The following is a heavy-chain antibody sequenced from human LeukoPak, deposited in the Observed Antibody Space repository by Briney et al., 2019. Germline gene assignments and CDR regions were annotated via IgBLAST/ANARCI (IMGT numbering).Heavy chain of an antibody. V-gene: IGHV3-21*04. CDR2: ISSSSYI. Sequence: AGGSLRLSCAASGFTFSSYSMNWVRQAPGKGLEWVSSISSSSYIYYADSVKGRFTISRDNAKNSLYLQMNSLRAEDTAVYYCARELGSPGKDYWGQGTLVTVSS. D-gene: IGHD1-26*01. J-gene: IGHJ4*02. CDR1: GFTFSSYS. CDR3: ARELGSPGKDY.